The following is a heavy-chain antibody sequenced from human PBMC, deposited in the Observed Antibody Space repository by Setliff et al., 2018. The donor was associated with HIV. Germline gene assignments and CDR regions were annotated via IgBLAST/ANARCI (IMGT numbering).Heavy chain of an antibody. D-gene: IGHD2-2*01. CDR1: GGSFSGYY. CDR3: AREPYQLQTEDGMDV. CDR2: IYTSGSA. J-gene: IGHJ6*02. V-gene: IGHV4-4*07. Sequence: KPSETLSLTCAVYGGSFSGYYWSWIRQPAGKGLEWIGRIYTSGSANYNPSLKSRVTMSVDTSKNQFSLKLSSVTAADTAVYYCAREPYQLQTEDGMDVWGQGTTVTVSS.